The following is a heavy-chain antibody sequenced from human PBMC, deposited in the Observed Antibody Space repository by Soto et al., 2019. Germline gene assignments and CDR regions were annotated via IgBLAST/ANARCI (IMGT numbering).Heavy chain of an antibody. CDR2: IGPESGAT. Sequence: ASGTRSSTTSGYTFPFAYIHLGRHATEQGPEWMGEIGPESGATRYAEKFQGRVTMTLDTSITTVYMELKNLSPDDTAVYYCGRVRSGHIVVFYWGHGIRVTVSS. V-gene: IGHV1-2*02. CDR3: GRVRSGHIVVFY. J-gene: IGHJ4*01. CDR1: GYTFPFAY. D-gene: IGHD1-26*01.